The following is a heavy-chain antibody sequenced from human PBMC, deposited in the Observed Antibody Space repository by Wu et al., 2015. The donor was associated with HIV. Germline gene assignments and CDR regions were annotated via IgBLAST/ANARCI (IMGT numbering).Heavy chain of an antibody. CDR2: LIPMYGTA. V-gene: IGHV1-69*13. CDR1: GYSFTNSA. D-gene: IGHD5-18*01. J-gene: IGHJ4*02. CDR3: AGGGGRTAMDPFDF. Sequence: QVQLVQSGAEVKKPGASVKVSCKASGYSFTNSAISWVRQAPGQGLEWMGRLIPMYGTADYAQKFQGRVTITADVSTNTAYMVVSSLTSDDTAVYYCAGGGGRTAMDPFDFWGQGTLVTVSS.